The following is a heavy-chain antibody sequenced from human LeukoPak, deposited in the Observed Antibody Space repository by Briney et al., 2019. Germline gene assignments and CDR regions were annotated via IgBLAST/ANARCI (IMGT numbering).Heavy chain of an antibody. CDR1: GFTFSSYS. CDR2: ISSSSSYI. Sequence: PGGSLRLSCAASGFTFSSYSMNWVRQAPGKGLEWVSSISSSSSYIYYADLVKGRFTISRDNAKNSLYLQMNSLRAEDTAVYYCARDHEYSYGFDYWGQGTLVTVSS. CDR3: ARDHEYSYGFDY. V-gene: IGHV3-21*01. J-gene: IGHJ4*02. D-gene: IGHD5-18*01.